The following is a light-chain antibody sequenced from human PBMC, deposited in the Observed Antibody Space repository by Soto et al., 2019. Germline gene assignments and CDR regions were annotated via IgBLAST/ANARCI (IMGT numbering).Light chain of an antibody. J-gene: IGKJ1*01. CDR1: QTIYTW. V-gene: IGKV1-5*01. CDR2: DAS. Sequence: DIQLTQSPSFLSASVGDRVTTACRASQTIYTWLAWYQQKPGRAPKLLIYDASTLESWVPSRFSGSGSGTEFTLTISSLQPDDFATYYCQQYSAKWAFGQGTKVDIK. CDR3: QQYSAKWA.